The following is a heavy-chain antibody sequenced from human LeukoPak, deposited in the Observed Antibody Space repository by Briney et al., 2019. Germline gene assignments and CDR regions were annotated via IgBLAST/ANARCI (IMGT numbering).Heavy chain of an antibody. J-gene: IGHJ5*02. CDR3: AGDIVVLPPAMRVGALNWFDP. CDR2: INHSGRT. V-gene: IGHV4-34*01. Sequence: PSETLSLTCAVYGGSFSGYYWSWIRQPPGKGLEWIGEINHSGRTSYNPSLKSRVTISVDTSKNQFSLKLSSVTAADTAVYYCAGDIVVLPPAMRVGALNWFDPWGQGTLVTVSS. CDR1: GGSFSGYY. D-gene: IGHD2-2*01.